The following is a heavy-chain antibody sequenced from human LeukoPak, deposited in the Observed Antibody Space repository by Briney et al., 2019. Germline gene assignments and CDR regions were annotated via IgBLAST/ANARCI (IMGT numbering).Heavy chain of an antibody. CDR1: GFTFIGYS. D-gene: IGHD1-26*01. Sequence: GGSLRLSCAASGFTFIGYSMNWVRQAPGKGLGWVSSISSNSSYIYYADSVKGRFTISRDNAKNSLFLQMTSLGTEDTAVYYCARDKEEGATKFDYWGQGTLVTVSS. CDR3: ARDKEEGATKFDY. CDR2: ISSNSSYI. V-gene: IGHV3-21*04. J-gene: IGHJ4*02.